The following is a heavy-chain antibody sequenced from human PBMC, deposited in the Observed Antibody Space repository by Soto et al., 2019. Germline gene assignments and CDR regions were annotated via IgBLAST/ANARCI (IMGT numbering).Heavy chain of an antibody. V-gene: IGHV3-23*01. J-gene: IGHJ5*02. CDR1: EFTFRKFA. D-gene: IGHD1-1*01. Sequence: EVQLLESGGGLVQPGGSLRLSCAASEFTFRKFAISWVRQAPGKGLEWVSTISGSGVYTYYADSVKGRFTISRDNSRNTLSLEMISLRAEDTAVYYCVKDAGTRDESGDAGPLDRWGQGTLVTVSS. CDR3: VKDAGTRDESGDAGPLDR. CDR2: ISGSGVYT.